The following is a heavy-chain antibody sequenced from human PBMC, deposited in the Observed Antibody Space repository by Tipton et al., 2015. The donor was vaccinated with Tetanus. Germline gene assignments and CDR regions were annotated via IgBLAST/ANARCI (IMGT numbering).Heavy chain of an antibody. J-gene: IGHJ4*02. Sequence: QLVQSGGEVKKPGESLKISCKGSGYIFNNYWIGWVRRKPGKGLEWMGIIYPGDSDTRYSPSFQGQVTISVDKSINTAYLQWSSRKASDTSMFYWARAHCTDGVCNFDFWGQGALVTVAS. CDR2: IYPGDSDT. CDR1: GYIFNNYW. CDR3: ARAHCTDGVCNFDF. V-gene: IGHV5-51*01. D-gene: IGHD2-8*01.